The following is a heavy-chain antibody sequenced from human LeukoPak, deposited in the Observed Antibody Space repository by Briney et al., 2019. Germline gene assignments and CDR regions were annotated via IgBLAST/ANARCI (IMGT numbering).Heavy chain of an antibody. CDR3: AREVDVPSTSDGFDI. D-gene: IGHD2-15*01. CDR2: IHHSGRT. CDR1: GVSISSADY. J-gene: IGHJ3*02. Sequence: SQTLSLTCTGSGVSISSADYWSWIRQPPGKGLEWVGYIHHSGRTHYNPSLKSRATLSLDTSKNQFSLKLTSVTAADTAVYYCAREVDVPSTSDGFDIWGQGTVVTVSS. V-gene: IGHV4-31*03.